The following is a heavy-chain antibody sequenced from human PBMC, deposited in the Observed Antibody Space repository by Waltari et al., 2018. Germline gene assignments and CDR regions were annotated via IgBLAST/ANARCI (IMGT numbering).Heavy chain of an antibody. D-gene: IGHD3-22*01. CDR2: VRPSGDSN. Sequence: QVQLVQSGAELKKPGASMKVSCKASGCDISGYYTHGMPQTPWQGLQWMGLVRPSGDSNNYAQKFRGRVSMTRDTSTSTVYMELGSLTYEDTAVYYCARERKGGYLDYWGQGTPVTVSS. CDR1: GCDISGYY. J-gene: IGHJ4*02. V-gene: IGHV1-46*01. CDR3: ARERKGGYLDY.